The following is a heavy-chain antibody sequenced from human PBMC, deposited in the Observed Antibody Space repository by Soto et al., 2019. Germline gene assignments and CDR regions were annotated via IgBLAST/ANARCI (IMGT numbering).Heavy chain of an antibody. Sequence: PGGSLRLSCAASGFTFSSYSMNWVRQAPGKGLEWVSSISSSSSYIYYADSVKGRFTISRDNAKNSLYLQMNSLRAEDTAVYYCAPAPYDYVWGSDYWGQGTLVTVSS. V-gene: IGHV3-21*01. CDR2: ISSSSSYI. J-gene: IGHJ4*02. D-gene: IGHD3-16*01. CDR3: APAPYDYVWGSDY. CDR1: GFTFSSYS.